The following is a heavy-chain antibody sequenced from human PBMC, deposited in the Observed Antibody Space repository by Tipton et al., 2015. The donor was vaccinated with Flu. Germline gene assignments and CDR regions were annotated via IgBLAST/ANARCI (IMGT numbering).Heavy chain of an antibody. V-gene: IGHV4-59*08. CDR1: GGSISSYY. Sequence: TLSLTCTVSGGSISSYYFCWIRQPPRKGREWIGYIYYSGSTNYNPSLKIRVTISVDTSKNQFCLKLSLVTAADTAVYYCASTLYRSSSDLGWFDPWGQGTLVNVSS. CDR3: ASTLYRSSSDLGWFDP. J-gene: IGHJ5*02. D-gene: IGHD6-6*01. CDR2: IYYSGST.